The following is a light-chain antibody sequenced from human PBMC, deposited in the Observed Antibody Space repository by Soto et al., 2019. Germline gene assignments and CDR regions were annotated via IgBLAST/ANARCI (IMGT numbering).Light chain of an antibody. CDR3: QQTSSSIFPVT. J-gene: IGKJ4*01. CDR2: SPS. V-gene: IGKV1-39*01. Sequence: DIQLTQSPSALSASVGDTVTITCRASQPVVRFLNWYQQKAGQAPQLLVSSPSGCQGGQCGLPSSFSGSGSGTDVSLTITSRQAEESSTYYCQQTSSSIFPVTVGAGTNLEI. CDR1: QPVVRF.